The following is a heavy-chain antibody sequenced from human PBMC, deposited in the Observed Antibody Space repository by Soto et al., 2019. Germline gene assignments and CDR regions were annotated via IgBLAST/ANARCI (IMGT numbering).Heavy chain of an antibody. CDR1: GFTFSSYA. CDR2: ISYDGSNK. J-gene: IGHJ3*02. CDR3: ASQQRTGAFDI. D-gene: IGHD1-1*01. Sequence: GSLRLSCAASGFTFSSYAMHWVRQAPGKGLEWGAVISYDGSNKYYADSVKGRFTISRDNSKNTLYLQMNSLRTEDTAVYYCASQQRTGAFDIWGQGTMVTVSS. V-gene: IGHV3-30*14.